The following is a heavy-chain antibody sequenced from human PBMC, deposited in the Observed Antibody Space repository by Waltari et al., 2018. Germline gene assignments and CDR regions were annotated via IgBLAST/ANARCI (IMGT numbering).Heavy chain of an antibody. CDR3: ARDRSPGKDYYGMDV. V-gene: IGHV1-3*01. CDR1: GYTFTSYA. Sequence: QVQLVQSGAEVKKPGASVKVSCKASGYTFTSYAMHWVSQDPGQRLEWMGWINACNGNTTYSQKFQGRVTITSDTSARPAYMELSSLRSEDTAVYYCARDRSPGKDYYGMDVWGQGTTVTVSS. D-gene: IGHD3-10*01. CDR2: INACNGNT. J-gene: IGHJ6*02.